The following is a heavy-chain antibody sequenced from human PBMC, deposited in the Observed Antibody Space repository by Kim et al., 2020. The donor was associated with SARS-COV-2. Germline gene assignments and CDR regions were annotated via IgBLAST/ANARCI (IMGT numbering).Heavy chain of an antibody. CDR3: AKRGATVSGGIDY. D-gene: IGHD4-17*01. Sequence: GGSLRLSCAASGFTFSSFAMNWVRQAPGKGLEWVSLISGSDGDTYYADSVRGRFIISRDNSKNSLYVLMNNLTAEDTAVYFCAKRGATVSGGIDYWDLGT. CDR1: GFTFSSFA. J-gene: IGHJ4*03. CDR2: ISGSDGDT. V-gene: IGHV3-23*01.